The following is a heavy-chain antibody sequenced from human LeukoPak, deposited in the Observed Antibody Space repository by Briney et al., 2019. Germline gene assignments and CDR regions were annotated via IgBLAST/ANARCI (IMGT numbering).Heavy chain of an antibody. CDR1: GYTFTGYY. J-gene: IGHJ4*02. CDR2: INPNSGGT. Sequence: ASVKVSYKASGYTFTGYYMHWVRQAPGQGLEWMGWINPNSGGTNYAQKFQGRVTMTRDTSISTAYMELSRLRSDDTAVYYCAREGTAMVQGSFDYWGQGTLVTVSS. CDR3: AREGTAMVQGSFDY. V-gene: IGHV1-2*02. D-gene: IGHD5-18*01.